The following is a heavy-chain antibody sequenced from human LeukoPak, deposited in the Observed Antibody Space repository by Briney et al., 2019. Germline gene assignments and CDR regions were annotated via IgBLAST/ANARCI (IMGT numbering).Heavy chain of an antibody. J-gene: IGHJ4*02. CDR2: IYPGDSDT. V-gene: IGHV5-51*01. D-gene: IGHD2-15*01. CDR1: GYSFTTYW. CDR3: ARRSCSGSICYDY. Sequence: GESLKISCKGSGYSFTTYWIGWVRQMPGKGLEWMGIIYPGDSDTRYSPSFQGQVTISADKSISTAYLQSSSLKASDTAIYYCARRSCSGSICYDYWGQGTLVTVSS.